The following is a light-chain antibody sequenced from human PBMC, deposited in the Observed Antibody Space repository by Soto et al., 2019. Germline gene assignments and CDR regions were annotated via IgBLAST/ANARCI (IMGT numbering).Light chain of an antibody. CDR1: SSDVGGYNY. CDR3: NSYTSSSTHV. CDR2: DVS. J-gene: IGLJ1*01. V-gene: IGLV2-14*03. Sequence: QSALTQPASVSGSPGQSITISCTGTSSDVGGYNYVSWYQQHPGKAPKLIISDVSNRPSGFSNRFSGSKSGNTASLTISGLQAEDEADYYCNSYTSSSTHVFGTGTKVTVL.